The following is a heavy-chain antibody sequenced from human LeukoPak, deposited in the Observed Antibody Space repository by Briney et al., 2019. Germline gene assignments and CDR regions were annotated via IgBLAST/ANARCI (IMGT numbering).Heavy chain of an antibody. CDR1: GFTFNSYG. J-gene: IGHJ6*03. CDR2: IWYDGSNK. V-gene: IGHV3-33*01. Sequence: PGGSLRLSCAASGFTFNSYGIHWVRQAPGKGLEWVAFIWYDGSNKDYADSVKGRFTISRDDSNNTVYLQMNSLSADDTAVYYCARSSTGGDYYYYYMDVWGKGTTVTVSS. D-gene: IGHD1-14*01. CDR3: ARSSTGGDYYYYYMDV.